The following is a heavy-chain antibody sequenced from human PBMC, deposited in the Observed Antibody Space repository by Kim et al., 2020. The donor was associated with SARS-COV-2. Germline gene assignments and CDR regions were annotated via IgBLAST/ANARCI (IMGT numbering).Heavy chain of an antibody. J-gene: IGHJ6*02. V-gene: IGHV5-10-1*01. CDR2: IDPSDSYT. D-gene: IGHD3-3*01. CDR3: AIHSTRFFGVVIPHGYYYGMDV. CDR1: GYSFTSYW. Sequence: GESLKISCKGSGYSFTSYWISWVRQMPGKGLEWMGRIDPSDSYTNYSPSFQGHVTISADKSISTAYLQWSSLKASDTAMYYCAIHSTRFFGVVIPHGYYYGMDVWGQGTTVTVSS.